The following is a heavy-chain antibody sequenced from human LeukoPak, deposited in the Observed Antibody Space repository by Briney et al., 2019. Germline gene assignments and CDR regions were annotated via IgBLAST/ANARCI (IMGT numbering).Heavy chain of an antibody. Sequence: GASVKVSCKASGGTFSSYAISWVRQAPGQGLEWMGSIIPIFGTANYAQKFQGRVTITTDESTSTAYMELSSLRSEDTAVYYCARAGRWLHGPYYFDYWGQGTLVTVSS. CDR3: ARAGRWLHGPYYFDY. D-gene: IGHD5-24*01. CDR1: GGTFSSYA. J-gene: IGHJ4*02. CDR2: IIPIFGTA. V-gene: IGHV1-69*05.